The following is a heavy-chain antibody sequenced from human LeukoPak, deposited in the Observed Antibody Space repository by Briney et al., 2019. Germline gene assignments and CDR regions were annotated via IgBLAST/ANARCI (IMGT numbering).Heavy chain of an antibody. D-gene: IGHD2-2*01. CDR2: INGGGGAT. V-gene: IGHV3-23*01. CDR3: ARGDIVVVLDAPNWLDP. CDR1: GFTFSNYV. Sequence: GGSLRLSCAASGFTFSNYVMTWVRQAPGMGLEWVSAINGGGGATFYADSVKGRFTISRDNSKNTLYLQMDSLRVEDTAVYYCARGDIVVVLDAPNWLDPWGQGTLVTVSS. J-gene: IGHJ5*02.